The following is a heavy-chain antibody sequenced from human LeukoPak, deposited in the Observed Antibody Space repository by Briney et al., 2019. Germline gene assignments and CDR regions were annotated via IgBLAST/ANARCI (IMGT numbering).Heavy chain of an antibody. CDR3: ARSLPATREPQAIDY. CDR2: ISHDGNTK. CDR1: GFTFSSYT. J-gene: IGHJ4*02. V-gene: IGHV3-30*14. Sequence: PGRSLRLSCTASGFTFSSYTMHWVRQAPGKGPEWVTVISHDGNTKHYADSVKGRFTISRDNSKNSLYIQMNSLRAEDTAFYSCARSLPATREPQAIDYWGQGTLVTVSS. D-gene: IGHD2-2*01.